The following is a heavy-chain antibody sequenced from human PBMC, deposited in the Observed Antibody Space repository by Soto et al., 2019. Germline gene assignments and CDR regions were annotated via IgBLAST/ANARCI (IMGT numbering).Heavy chain of an antibody. CDR1: GGTFSSHV. J-gene: IGHJ4*02. CDR3: ARDLEFSDGNPSHLDY. V-gene: IGHV1-69*01. CDR2: IMPIIGTA. D-gene: IGHD3-10*01. Sequence: QVQLVQSGAEVKKPGSSVKVSCKASGGTFSSHVFNWVRQAPGQGLEWMGGIMPIIGTANYAQKFQGRVTITADEATSTGYMELSCMRSDVTDVYYCARDLEFSDGNPSHLDYWGQGPLVTVSS.